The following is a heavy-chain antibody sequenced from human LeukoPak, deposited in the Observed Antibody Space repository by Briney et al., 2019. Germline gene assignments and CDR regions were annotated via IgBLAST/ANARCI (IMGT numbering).Heavy chain of an antibody. CDR3: ARDLTQWLVQYLDAFDI. V-gene: IGHV4-39*02. CDR2: IYYSGST. J-gene: IGHJ3*02. CDR1: GGSISSSSYY. D-gene: IGHD6-19*01. Sequence: SETLSLTCTVSGGSISSSSYYWGWIRQPPGKGLEWIGSIYYSGSTYYNPSLKSRVTISVDTSKNQFSLKLSSVTAADTAVYYCARDLTQWLVQYLDAFDIWGQGTMVTVSS.